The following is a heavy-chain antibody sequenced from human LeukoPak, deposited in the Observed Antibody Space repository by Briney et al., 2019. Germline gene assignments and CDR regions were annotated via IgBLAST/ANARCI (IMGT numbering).Heavy chain of an antibody. Sequence: PSETLSLTCTVAGGSISSYYWSWIRQPPGKGLEWIGYIYYSGSTNYHPSLKSRVTISVDTSKNQFSLKLSSVTAADTAVYYCARENLYGMDVWGQGTTVTVSS. J-gene: IGHJ6*02. CDR1: GGSISSYY. CDR2: IYYSGST. V-gene: IGHV4-59*01. D-gene: IGHD1-14*01. CDR3: ARENLYGMDV.